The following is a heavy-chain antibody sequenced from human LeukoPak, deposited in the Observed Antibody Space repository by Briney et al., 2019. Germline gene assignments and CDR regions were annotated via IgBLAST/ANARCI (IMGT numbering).Heavy chain of an antibody. Sequence: AGGSLRLSCATSGFMFSNYWMTWVRQAPGKGLEWVAVISYDGSNKYYADSVKGRFTISRDNSKNTLYLQMNSLRAEDTAVYYCASANIAAAGTDYWGQGTLVTVSS. CDR3: ASANIAAAGTDY. J-gene: IGHJ4*02. CDR1: GFMFSNYW. CDR2: ISYDGSNK. D-gene: IGHD6-13*01. V-gene: IGHV3-30-3*01.